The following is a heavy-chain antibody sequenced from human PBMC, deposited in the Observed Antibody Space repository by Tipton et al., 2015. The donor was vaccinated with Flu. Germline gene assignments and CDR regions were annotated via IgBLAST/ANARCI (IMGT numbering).Heavy chain of an antibody. D-gene: IGHD1-1*01. J-gene: IGHJ4*02. CDR3: ARDLGAATDIEY. V-gene: IGHV1-2*02. CDR2: INPKSGGT. CDR1: GYIFTGYY. Sequence: QLVQSGAEVKKPGASVKVSCKASGYIFTGYYIHWVRQAPGQGLEWMGWINPKSGGTNSAQKFQGRVTMTTDTSISTAYMELSGLRSGDTAVYFCARDLGAATDIEYWGQGTPVTVSS.